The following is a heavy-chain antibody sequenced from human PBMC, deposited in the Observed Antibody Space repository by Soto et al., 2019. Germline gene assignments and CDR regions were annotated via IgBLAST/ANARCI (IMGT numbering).Heavy chain of an antibody. Sequence: EVQLLESGGGLVQPGESLRLSCAASGFTFTNYAMSWVRQAPGKGLEWGSTISASGGSTYYVDSVKARFSISRDNSKNTRYMQMSSLRAEDTAVYFGAKDQRSPAHDYWGQGALVTVSS. V-gene: IGHV3-23*01. CDR2: ISASGGST. D-gene: IGHD2-2*01. J-gene: IGHJ4*02. CDR3: AKDQRSPAHDY. CDR1: GFTFTNYA.